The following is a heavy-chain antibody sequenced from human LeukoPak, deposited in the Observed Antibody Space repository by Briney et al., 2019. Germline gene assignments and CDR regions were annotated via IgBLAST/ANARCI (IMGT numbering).Heavy chain of an antibody. CDR3: ARHQFRTSCYFDY. D-gene: IGHD2-2*01. CDR2: IYHSGST. V-gene: IGHV4-38-2*02. CDR1: GYSISSGYY. J-gene: IGHJ4*02. Sequence: PSETLSLTCTVSGYSISSGYYWGWIRQPPGKGLEWIASIYHSGSTYYNPSLKSRVTISVDTSKNQVSLKLSSVTAADTAVYYCARHQFRTSCYFDYWGQGTLVTVSS.